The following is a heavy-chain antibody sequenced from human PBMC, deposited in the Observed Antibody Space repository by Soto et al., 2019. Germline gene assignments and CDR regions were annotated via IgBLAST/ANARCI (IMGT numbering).Heavy chain of an antibody. CDR1: GYIFTSQG. CDR2: ISTYNGNP. Sequence: QIQLVQSGAEVKKPGASVKVSCKASGYIFTSQGISWVRQAPGQGLEWMGWISTYNGNPNYAQKLQGRATMTTNTSTTTAFLELRSLTSDDTAVYYCARGRTRALDYWGQGTPVIVSS. V-gene: IGHV1-18*01. CDR3: ARGRTRALDY. D-gene: IGHD1-7*01. J-gene: IGHJ4*02.